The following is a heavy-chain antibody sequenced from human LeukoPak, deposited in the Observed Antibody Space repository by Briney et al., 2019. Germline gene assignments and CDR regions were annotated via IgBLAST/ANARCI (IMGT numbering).Heavy chain of an antibody. D-gene: IGHD6-13*01. CDR1: GFTVSGNF. Sequence: GGSLRLSCAASGFTVSGNFMTWVRQAPGKRLEWVSIIYSDDSTYYADSVKGRFTISRDNSKNTLYLQMNSLRAEDTAVYYCAKDPYSSSWYSRDWFDPWGQGTLVTVSS. CDR3: AKDPYSSSWYSRDWFDP. V-gene: IGHV3-53*01. CDR2: IYSDDST. J-gene: IGHJ5*02.